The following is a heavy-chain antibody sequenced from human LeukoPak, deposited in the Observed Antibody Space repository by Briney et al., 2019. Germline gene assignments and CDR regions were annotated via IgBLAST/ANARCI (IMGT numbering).Heavy chain of an antibody. J-gene: IGHJ4*02. CDR3: ARARTWVINY. V-gene: IGHV3-7*02. CDR1: GFTLSRYW. Sequence: PGGSLRLSCTASGFTLSRYWMSGVRQAPGKGLEWVANIKQDGSEKNYVDSVKGRFTISRDNAKNSLYLQMNSLRDEDTAVYYCARARTWVINYWGQGTLVTVSS. CDR2: IKQDGSEK. D-gene: IGHD7-27*01.